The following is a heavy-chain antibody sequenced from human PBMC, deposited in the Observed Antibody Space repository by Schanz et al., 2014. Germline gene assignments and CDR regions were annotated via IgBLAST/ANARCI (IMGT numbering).Heavy chain of an antibody. CDR1: GYTFTDYY. CDR2: INPNSGGT. J-gene: IGHJ3*02. Sequence: QVQLVQSGAEVKKLGASVKVSCKASGYTFTDYYMHWVRQAPGQGLEWMGRINPNSGGTNYAQKFQGRGTMTRDTSISTAYMEMSRLISDDTAVYYCAREMLDIVATMDDDAFDIWGQGTMVTVSS. V-gene: IGHV1-2*06. CDR3: AREMLDIVATMDDDAFDI. D-gene: IGHD5-12*01.